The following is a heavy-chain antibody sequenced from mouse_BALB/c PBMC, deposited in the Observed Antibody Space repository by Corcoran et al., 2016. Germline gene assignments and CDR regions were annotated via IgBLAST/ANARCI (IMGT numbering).Heavy chain of an antibody. V-gene: IGHV9-3-1*01. CDR3: ARWYGNYYCDY. D-gene: IGHD2-10*02. Sequence: QIQLVQSGPELKKPGETVKISCKASGYTFTNYGMNWVKQAPGKGLKWMGWINTYTGEPTYADDFKGRFAFSLETSASTAYLQINNLQNEDTATYFCARWYGNYYCDYWGQGTALTVSS. CDR2: INTYTGEP. CDR1: GYTFTNYG. J-gene: IGHJ2*01.